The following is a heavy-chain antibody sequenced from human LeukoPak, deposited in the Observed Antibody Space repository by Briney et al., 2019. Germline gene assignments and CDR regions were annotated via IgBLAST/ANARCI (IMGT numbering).Heavy chain of an antibody. CDR3: ARVDYDFWSGYYTRNWFDP. Sequence: SETLSLTCAVSDGSISPYYWNWLRQPPGKGLEWIGEINHSGSTNYNPSLKSRVTMSVDTSKNQFSLKLSSVTAADTAVYYCARVDYDFWSGYYTRNWFDPWGQGTLVTVSS. D-gene: IGHD3-3*01. CDR2: INHSGST. CDR1: DGSISPYY. J-gene: IGHJ5*02. V-gene: IGHV4-34*01.